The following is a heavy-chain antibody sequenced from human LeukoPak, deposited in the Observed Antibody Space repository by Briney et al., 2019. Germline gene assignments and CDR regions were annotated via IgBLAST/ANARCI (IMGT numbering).Heavy chain of an antibody. Sequence: SETLSLTPTVSGGSLSSRYWSWIRQPQGTGLQQIGEINHSERTNYNPALKSRVTISVDTSKHQFTLKLSSVTAADTVVYYCARPRAIAAAGSWKSWGQGTLVTVSS. D-gene: IGHD6-13*01. CDR2: INHSERT. V-gene: IGHV4-34*01. J-gene: IGHJ4*02. CDR3: ARPRAIAAAGSWKS. CDR1: GGSLSSRY.